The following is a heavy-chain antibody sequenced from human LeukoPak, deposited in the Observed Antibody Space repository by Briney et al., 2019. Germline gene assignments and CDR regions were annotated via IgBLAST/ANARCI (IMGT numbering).Heavy chain of an antibody. J-gene: IGHJ4*02. CDR1: GFTFSSYG. Sequence: PGRSLRLSCAASGFTFSSYGMHWVRQAPGKGLEWVAVISYDGSNKYYADSVKGRFTISRDNSKNTLYLQMNSLRAEDTAVYYCAKDRDTETTVTTSLDYWGQGTLVTVSS. D-gene: IGHD4-17*01. V-gene: IGHV3-30*18. CDR3: AKDRDTETTVTTSLDY. CDR2: ISYDGSNK.